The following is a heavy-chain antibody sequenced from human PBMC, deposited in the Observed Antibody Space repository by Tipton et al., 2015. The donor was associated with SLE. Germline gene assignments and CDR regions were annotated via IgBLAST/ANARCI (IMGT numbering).Heavy chain of an antibody. Sequence: TLSLTCTVSGGSISSYYWSWIRQPPGKGLEWIGSIYYSGSTYYNPSLKSRVTISVDTSKNQFSLKLSSVTAADTAVYYCARTQYTFGGVIAPFDYWGQGTLVTVSS. D-gene: IGHD3-16*02. J-gene: IGHJ4*02. CDR1: GGSISSYY. V-gene: IGHV4-59*04. CDR3: ARTQYTFGGVIAPFDY. CDR2: IYYSGST.